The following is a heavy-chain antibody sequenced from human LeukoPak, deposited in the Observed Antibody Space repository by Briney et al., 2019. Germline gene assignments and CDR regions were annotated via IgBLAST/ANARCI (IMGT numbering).Heavy chain of an antibody. CDR3: ARLKEYYYDSSGYYFDY. J-gene: IGHJ4*02. CDR1: GGTFSSYA. Sequence: ASVKVSCKASGGTFSSYAMHWVRQAPGQRLEWMGWINAGNGNTKYSQKFQGRVTITRDTSASTAYMELSSLRSEDTAVYYSARLKEYYYDSSGYYFDYWGQGTLVTVSS. D-gene: IGHD3-22*01. V-gene: IGHV1-3*01. CDR2: INAGNGNT.